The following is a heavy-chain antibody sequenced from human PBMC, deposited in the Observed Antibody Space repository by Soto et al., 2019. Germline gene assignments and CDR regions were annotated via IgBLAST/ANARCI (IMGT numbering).Heavy chain of an antibody. D-gene: IGHD6-19*01. CDR3: AGGRIVVAGSSAYYSMDV. J-gene: IGHJ6*02. Sequence: QVHLLLQSGAEVKKPGSSVKVACKASGGNPSNSAISWVRQAPGQGLEWMGGIIPVFGIISHAQNFQGRVTITADESTSTAYMELGSLRSEDTGVYFCAGGRIVVAGSSAYYSMDVWGQGTTVTVSS. CDR1: GGNPSNSA. V-gene: IGHV1-69*01. CDR2: IIPVFGII.